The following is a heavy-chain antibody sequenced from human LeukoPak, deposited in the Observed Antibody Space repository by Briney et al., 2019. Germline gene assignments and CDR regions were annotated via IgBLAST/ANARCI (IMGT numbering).Heavy chain of an antibody. CDR1: GFTFSSYG. J-gene: IGHJ4*02. CDR3: ARPRGNVERATIPFDY. Sequence: SGGSLRLSCAASGFTFSSYGMHWVRQAPGKGLEWVSSISTSSSYIYYADSVKGRFTISRDNAKNSLFLQMNSLRAEDTAVYYCARPRGNVERATIPFDYWGQGTLVTVSS. D-gene: IGHD5-24*01. CDR2: ISTSSSYI. V-gene: IGHV3-21*01.